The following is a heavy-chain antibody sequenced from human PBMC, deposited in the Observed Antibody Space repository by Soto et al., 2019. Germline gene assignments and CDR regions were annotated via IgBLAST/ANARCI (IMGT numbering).Heavy chain of an antibody. CDR2: INAGNGDT. D-gene: IGHD3-3*01. Sequence: QVHLVQSGAEVKNPGASVKVSCKASGYTFTNYAIHWVRQAPGQRLEWMGWINAGNGDTEYSQKFEGRVSINRDTYASTAYMELSSLRSEDTAVYYCATGLITIFYDYWGQGTLVTVSS. CDR3: ATGLITIFYDY. V-gene: IGHV1-3*01. CDR1: GYTFTNYA. J-gene: IGHJ4*02.